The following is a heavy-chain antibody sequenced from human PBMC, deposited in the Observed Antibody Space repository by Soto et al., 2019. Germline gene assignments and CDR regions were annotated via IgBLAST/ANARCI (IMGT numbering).Heavy chain of an antibody. J-gene: IGHJ5*02. Sequence: GGSLRLSCAASGSPLNTFAMNWVRQAPGKGLEWVSTISIGGHDTFYADSVKGRFTVSRDNSKNTLYLLMNSLGAEDTAVYYCARGRPPTTSPHNYFDPWGQGTLVTVSS. CDR2: ISIGGHDT. V-gene: IGHV3-23*01. CDR3: ARGRPPTTSPHNYFDP. D-gene: IGHD1-1*01. CDR1: GSPLNTFA.